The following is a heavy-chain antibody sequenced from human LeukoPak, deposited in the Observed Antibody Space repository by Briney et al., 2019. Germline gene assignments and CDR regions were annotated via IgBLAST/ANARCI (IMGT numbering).Heavy chain of an antibody. CDR3: ARTATFPYYFDY. Sequence: SETLSLTCTVSGGSISSYYWSWIRQPPGKGLGWIGYIYYSGSTNYNPSLKSRVTISVDTSKNQFSLKLSTVTAADTAVYYCARTATFPYYFDYWGQGTLVTVSS. V-gene: IGHV4-59*01. J-gene: IGHJ4*02. CDR1: GGSISSYY. D-gene: IGHD5-18*01. CDR2: IYYSGST.